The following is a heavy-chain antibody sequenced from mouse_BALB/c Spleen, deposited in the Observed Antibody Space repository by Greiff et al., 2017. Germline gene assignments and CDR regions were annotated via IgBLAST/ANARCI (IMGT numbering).Heavy chain of an antibody. D-gene: IGHD1-1*01. CDR3: ARCCGSSYYAMDY. Sequence: VQLQQSGAELVKPGASVTLSCTASGFTFKDTYMHWVNQRPEQGLEWIGRIDPANGNTKYAPKFQGKATITADTSSNTAYLQFSSLTSEDTAVYYCARCCGSSYYAMDYWGQGTSVTVSS. CDR2: IDPANGNT. CDR1: GFTFKDTY. J-gene: IGHJ4*01. V-gene: IGHV14-3*02.